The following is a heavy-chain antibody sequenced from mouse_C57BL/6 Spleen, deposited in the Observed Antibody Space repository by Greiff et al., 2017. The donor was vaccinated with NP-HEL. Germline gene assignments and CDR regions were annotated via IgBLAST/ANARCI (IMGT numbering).Heavy chain of an antibody. CDR3: AFITTVVAPSYWYFDV. D-gene: IGHD1-1*01. CDR2: ILPGSGST. J-gene: IGHJ1*03. V-gene: IGHV1-9*01. Sequence: VQLQQSGAELMKPGASVKLSCKATGYTFTGYWIEWVKQRPGHGLEWIGEILPGSGSTNYNEKFKGKATFTADTSSNTAYMQLSSLTTEDSAIYYCAFITTVVAPSYWYFDVWGTGTTVTVSS. CDR1: GYTFTGYW.